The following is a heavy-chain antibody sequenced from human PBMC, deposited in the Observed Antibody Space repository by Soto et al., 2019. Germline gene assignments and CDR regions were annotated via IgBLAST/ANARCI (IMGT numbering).Heavy chain of an antibody. CDR3: AKDITMTTWRYFDY. J-gene: IGHJ4*01. D-gene: IGHD3-22*01. CDR1: GFTFASYS. Sequence: AGGSLRLSCAASGFTFASYSMNWVRQAPGKGLEWVSVISGSGDYTYYADSVKGRFTISRDNSKNTLYLQINSLRAEDTAVYYCAKDITMTTWRYFDYWGHGTLVTVSS. V-gene: IGHV3-23*01. CDR2: ISGSGDYT.